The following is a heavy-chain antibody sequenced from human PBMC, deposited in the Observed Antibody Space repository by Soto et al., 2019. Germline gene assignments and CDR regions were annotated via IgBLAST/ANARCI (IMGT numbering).Heavy chain of an antibody. CDR2: IYHSGST. CDR3: ARGRTIFGVVTNWFDP. Sequence: SETLSLTCAVSGGSISSGGYSWSWIRLPPGKGLEWIGYIYHSGSTYYNPSLKSRVTISVDRSKNQFSLKLSSVTAADTAVYYCARGRTIFGVVTNWFDPWGQGTLVTVSS. J-gene: IGHJ5*02. CDR1: GGSISSGGYS. V-gene: IGHV4-30-2*01. D-gene: IGHD3-3*01.